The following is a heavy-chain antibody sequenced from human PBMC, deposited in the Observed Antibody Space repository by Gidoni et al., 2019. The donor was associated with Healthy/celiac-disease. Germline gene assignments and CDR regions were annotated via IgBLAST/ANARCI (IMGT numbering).Heavy chain of an antibody. CDR2: IYYSGST. V-gene: IGHV4-39*01. D-gene: IGHD3-16*01. J-gene: IGHJ4*02. CDR1: GGSISSSSYY. Sequence: QLQLQESGPGLGKPSETLYLTCTVPGGSISSSSYYWGWIRQPPGTGLEWIGSIYYSGSTYYNPSIKSRVTISVDTSKNQFSLKLSSVTAADTAVYYCARRPLGGGENDYWGQGTLVTVSS. CDR3: ARRPLGGGENDY.